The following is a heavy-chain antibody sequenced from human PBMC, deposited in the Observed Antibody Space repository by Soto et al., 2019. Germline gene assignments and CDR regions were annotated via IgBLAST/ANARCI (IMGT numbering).Heavy chain of an antibody. D-gene: IGHD3-10*01. V-gene: IGHV1-46*03. CDR3: ASRAGSGSYLDY. CDR2: INPSGGST. Sequence: QVQLVQSGAEVKKPGASVKVSCKASGYTFTSYYMHWVRQAPGQGLEWMGIINPSGGSTSYAQKFQGRVTMTRDTSTSTVYMELSSLRAEDTAVYYCASRAGSGSYLDYWGQGTLVTVSS. J-gene: IGHJ4*02. CDR1: GYTFTSYY.